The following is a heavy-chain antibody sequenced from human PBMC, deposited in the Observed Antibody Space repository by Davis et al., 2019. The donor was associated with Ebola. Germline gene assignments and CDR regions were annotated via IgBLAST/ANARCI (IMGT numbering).Heavy chain of an antibody. V-gene: IGHV3-15*01. CDR2: IKSKTDGETT. CDR1: GFNFGIYS. Sequence: PGGSLRLSCAASGFNFGIYSMHWVRQAPGRGLEWVGRIKSKTDGETTDYGAPVKGRFTISRDDSKNSLYLQMNSLQTEDTAVYYCARRGSGSPRDPFDIWGQGTMVTVSS. D-gene: IGHD1-26*01. J-gene: IGHJ3*02. CDR3: ARRGSGSPRDPFDI.